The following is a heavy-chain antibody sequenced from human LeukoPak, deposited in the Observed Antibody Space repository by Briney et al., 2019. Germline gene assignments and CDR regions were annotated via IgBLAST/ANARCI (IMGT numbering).Heavy chain of an antibody. V-gene: IGHV3-48*04. CDR3: ARDRGNWYFDL. J-gene: IGHJ2*01. Sequence: GGSLRLSCAASGFTFSSYSMNWVRQAPGKGLEWVSYISSSSSTIYYADSVKGRFAISRDNAKNSLYLQMNSLRAEDTAVYYCARDRGNWYFDLWGRGTLVTVSS. CDR1: GFTFSSYS. D-gene: IGHD3-10*01. CDR2: ISSSSSTI.